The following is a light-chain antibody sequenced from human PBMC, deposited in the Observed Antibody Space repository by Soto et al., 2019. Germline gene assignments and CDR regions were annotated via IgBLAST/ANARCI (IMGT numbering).Light chain of an antibody. CDR2: DVS. CDR1: SSDVGAFNY. J-gene: IGLJ1*01. V-gene: IGLV2-14*03. Sequence: QSALTQPASVSGSPGQAITISCSGTSSDVGAFNYVSWYQQHPGKAPKLMIYDVSNRPSGVSNRFSGSKSGNTASLTISGLRAEDEPDYNCNSYTSNNTYVFGTGTKVTVL. CDR3: NSYTSNNTYV.